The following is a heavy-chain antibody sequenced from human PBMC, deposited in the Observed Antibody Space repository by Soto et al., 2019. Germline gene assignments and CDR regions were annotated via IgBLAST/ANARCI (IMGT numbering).Heavy chain of an antibody. CDR2: MTYSGST. CDR1: GGSISRSGYY. J-gene: IGHJ4*02. Sequence: SETLTLTCTVSGGSISRSGYYWGWIRQPPGKGLEWIGFMTYSGSTYYNPSLKSRVSISVDMSKNHFSLILSSVTATDTAVYYCSGAPNLYYFDYWGQGTLVTVSS. CDR3: SGAPNLYYFDY. V-gene: IGHV4-39*02.